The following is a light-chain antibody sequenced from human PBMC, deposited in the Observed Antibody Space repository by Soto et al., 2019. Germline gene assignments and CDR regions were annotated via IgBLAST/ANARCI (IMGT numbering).Light chain of an antibody. Sequence: QSVLTQPASVSGSPGQSITISCTGTNSDVGTYNLVSWNQQHPGKAPKLMIYEVSKRPSGVSSRFSGSKSGNTASLTISGLQAEDEADYYCCSYAGSSANVVFGGGTKLTVL. CDR3: CSYAGSSANVV. CDR1: NSDVGTYNL. CDR2: EVS. J-gene: IGLJ2*01. V-gene: IGLV2-23*02.